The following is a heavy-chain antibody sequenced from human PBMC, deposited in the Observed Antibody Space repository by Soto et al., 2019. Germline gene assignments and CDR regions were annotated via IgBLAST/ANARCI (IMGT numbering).Heavy chain of an antibody. Sequence: EVQLVESGGGLIQPGGSLRLSCAASGFIVSNNYMSWVRQAPGKGLEWVSLIYDDGRSYYADSVKGRFTISRDNSKNMLYLQLNSLRAEDSAVYYCARLPDYSYFFGLDVWGQGTTVTVSS. V-gene: IGHV3-53*01. J-gene: IGHJ6*02. CDR1: GFIVSNNY. CDR3: ARLPDYSYFFGLDV. CDR2: IYDDGRS.